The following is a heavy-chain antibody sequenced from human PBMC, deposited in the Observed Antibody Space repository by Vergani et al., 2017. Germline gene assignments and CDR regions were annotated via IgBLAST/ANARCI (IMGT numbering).Heavy chain of an antibody. V-gene: IGHV2-5*02. J-gene: IGHJ4*02. Sequence: QITLKESGPTLVKPTQPLTLTCTFSGFSLSTSGVGVGWIRQPPGKALEWLALIYWDDDKRYSPSLKSRLTITKDTSKNQVVLTMTNMDPVDTATYYCAHRRALGGVGAFDYWGQGTLVTVSS. CDR2: IYWDDDK. D-gene: IGHD3-16*01. CDR3: AHRRALGGVGAFDY. CDR1: GFSLSTSGVG.